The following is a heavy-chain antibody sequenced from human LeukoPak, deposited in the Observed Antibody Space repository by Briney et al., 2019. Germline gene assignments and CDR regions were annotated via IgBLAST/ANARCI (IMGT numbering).Heavy chain of an antibody. Sequence: SETPSLTCTVSGGSISSYYWSWIRQPPGKGLEWIGSIYYSGSSFDNPALKSRVTISVDTSKNQFSLKLSSVTAADTAVYYCARHRSGWLQSSFDYWGQGTLVTVSS. CDR3: ARHRSGWLQSSFDY. CDR2: IYYSGSS. D-gene: IGHD5-24*01. CDR1: GGSISSYY. V-gene: IGHV4-59*05. J-gene: IGHJ4*02.